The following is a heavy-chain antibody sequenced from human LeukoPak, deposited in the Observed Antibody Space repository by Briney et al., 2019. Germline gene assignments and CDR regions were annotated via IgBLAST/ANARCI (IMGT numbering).Heavy chain of an antibody. CDR3: AREEYSNYHIDY. Sequence: AGGSLRLSCAASGFNFYDYHMHWVRQAPGKGLEWVAVISYDGSNKYYADSVKGRFTISRDNSKNTLYLQMNSLRAEDTAVYYCAREEYSNYHIDYWGQGTLVTVSS. CDR1: GFNFYDYH. V-gene: IGHV3-30*03. J-gene: IGHJ4*02. CDR2: ISYDGSNK. D-gene: IGHD4-11*01.